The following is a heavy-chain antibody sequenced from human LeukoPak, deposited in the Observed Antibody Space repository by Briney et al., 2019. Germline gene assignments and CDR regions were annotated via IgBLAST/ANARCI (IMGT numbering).Heavy chain of an antibody. D-gene: IGHD3-22*01. CDR3: ARQGYDSSGYHPFDY. CDR1: GGSISSYY. J-gene: IGHJ4*02. Sequence: SESLSLTCTVSGGSISSYYWSWIRQPPGKGLEWIGYIYYSGSTNYNPSLKSRVTISVDTSKNQFPLKLSSVTAADTAVYYCARQGYDSSGYHPFDYWGQGTLVTVSS. CDR2: IYYSGST. V-gene: IGHV4-59*08.